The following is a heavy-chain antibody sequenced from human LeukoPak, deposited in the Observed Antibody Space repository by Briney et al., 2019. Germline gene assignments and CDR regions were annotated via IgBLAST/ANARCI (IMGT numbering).Heavy chain of an antibody. V-gene: IGHV1-18*01. CDR3: ARDVLRYFDWLSESYYFDY. Sequence: ASVKVSCKASGHTFTSYGISWVRQAPGQGLEWMGWISAYNGNTNYAQKLQGRVTMTTDTSTSTAYMELRSLRSDDTAVYYCARDVLRYFDWLSESYYFDYWGQGTLVTVSS. D-gene: IGHD3-9*01. CDR1: GHTFTSYG. CDR2: ISAYNGNT. J-gene: IGHJ4*02.